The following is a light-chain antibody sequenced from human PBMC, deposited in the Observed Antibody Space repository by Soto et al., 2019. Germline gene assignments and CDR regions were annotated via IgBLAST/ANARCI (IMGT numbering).Light chain of an antibody. CDR3: QQYGSSPWT. Sequence: EIVLTQSPGTLSLSPGERAILSCRASQSVSSIYLAWYQQRPGQAPRLLIYGASSRATGIPDRFSGSGSGTDFTLTISRLESEDFAVYYCQQYGSSPWTFGQGTKLEIK. CDR1: QSVSSIY. V-gene: IGKV3-20*01. CDR2: GAS. J-gene: IGKJ2*01.